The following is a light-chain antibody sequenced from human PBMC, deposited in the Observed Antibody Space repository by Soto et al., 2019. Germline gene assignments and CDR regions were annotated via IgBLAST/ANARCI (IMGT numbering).Light chain of an antibody. CDR2: EVS. CDR1: SSDVGAYNY. Sequence: QSALTQPASVSGSPGQSITISCTGTSSDVGAYNYVSWYQQHPGKAPQLMIFEVSHRPSGVSNRFSASKSGNTASLTISGLQAEDEADYYCSSSTSDSILVFGGGTKVTVL. J-gene: IGLJ2*01. CDR3: SSSTSDSILV. V-gene: IGLV2-14*01.